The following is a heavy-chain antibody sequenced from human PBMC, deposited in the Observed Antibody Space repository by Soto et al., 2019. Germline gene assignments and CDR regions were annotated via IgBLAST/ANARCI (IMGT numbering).Heavy chain of an antibody. J-gene: IGHJ5*02. CDR3: ARGPGMATVRNWFDP. V-gene: IGHV3-21*01. CDR2: ISSSISYI. Sequence: EVQLVESGGGLIKPGGSLRLSCAASGFTFSNYNMNWVRQAPGKGLEWVASISSSISYIYYADSVKGRFTISRDNAKNSLYLQMNSQRAEDTAVYYCARGPGMATVRNWFDPWGQGTLVTVSS. CDR1: GFTFSNYN. D-gene: IGHD2-8*01.